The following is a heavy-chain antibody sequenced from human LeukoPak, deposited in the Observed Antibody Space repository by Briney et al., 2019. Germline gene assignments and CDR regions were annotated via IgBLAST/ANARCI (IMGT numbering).Heavy chain of an antibody. D-gene: IGHD2-21*01. CDR3: AREYSHWYFDL. CDR1: GGTFSSYA. Sequence: ASVKVSCKASGGTFSSYAISWVRQAPGQGLEWMGRIIPIFGTANYAQKCQGRVTITTDESTSTAYMELSSLRSEDTAVYYCAREYSHWYFDLWGRGTPVTVSS. V-gene: IGHV1-69*05. J-gene: IGHJ2*01. CDR2: IIPIFGTA.